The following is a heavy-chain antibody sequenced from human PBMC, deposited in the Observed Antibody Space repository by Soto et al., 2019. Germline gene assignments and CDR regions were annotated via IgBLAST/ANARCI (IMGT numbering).Heavy chain of an antibody. CDR1: GGSISSSSYY. CDR2: IYYSGST. J-gene: IGHJ6*02. CDR3: ARGPYDFWSGSYYYYYGMDV. V-gene: IGHV4-39*01. Sequence: QLQLQESGPGLVKPSETLSLTCTVSGGSISSSSYYWGWIRQPPGKGLEWIGSIYYSGSTYYNPSLKSRVTISVDTSKNQFSLTLSSVTAADTAVYYCARGPYDFWSGSYYYYYGMDVWGQGTTVTVSS. D-gene: IGHD3-3*01.